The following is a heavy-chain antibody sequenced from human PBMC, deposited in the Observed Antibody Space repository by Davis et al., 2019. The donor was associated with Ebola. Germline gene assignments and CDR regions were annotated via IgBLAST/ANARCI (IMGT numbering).Heavy chain of an antibody. J-gene: IGHJ4*02. D-gene: IGHD6-19*01. CDR3: AKDLAYSSGWTVDY. CDR1: GLTSITNA. V-gene: IGHV3-23*01. CDR2: ISGSGGST. Sequence: GRPLRPPCEPLGLTSITNAMSWVRQAPGKGLEWASPISGSGGSTYYADSVEGRFTISRDNSKNTLYLQMNSLRDEDTAVYYCAKDLAYSSGWTVDYWGQGTLVTVSS.